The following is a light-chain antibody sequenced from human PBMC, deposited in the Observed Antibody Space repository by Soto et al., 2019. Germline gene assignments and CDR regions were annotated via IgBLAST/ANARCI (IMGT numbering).Light chain of an antibody. CDR3: LQHNSYPLT. J-gene: IGKJ1*01. Sequence: DILLTQSPSTLSASVGDRVTISCRASQSINKWLAWYQHKPGKAPNLLIYEVSTLHSGVPSRFSGSGSGTDFTLTISSLQPEDFATYYCLQHNSYPLTFGQGTKVDIK. CDR2: EVS. CDR1: QSINKW. V-gene: IGKV1-5*03.